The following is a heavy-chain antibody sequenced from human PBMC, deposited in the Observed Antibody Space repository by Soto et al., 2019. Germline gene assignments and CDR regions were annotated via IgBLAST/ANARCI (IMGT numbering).Heavy chain of an antibody. CDR1: GFTFSSYA. V-gene: IGHV3-23*01. Sequence: ELQLLESGGGLVQPGGSLRLSCAASGFTFSSYAMSWVRQAPGKGLEWVSAISGSGGSTYYADSVKGRFTISRDNSKNKLYLQMNSLRAEDTAVYYCAKASGWFGEFDYWGQGTLVTVSS. D-gene: IGHD3-10*01. CDR2: ISGSGGST. J-gene: IGHJ4*02. CDR3: AKASGWFGEFDY.